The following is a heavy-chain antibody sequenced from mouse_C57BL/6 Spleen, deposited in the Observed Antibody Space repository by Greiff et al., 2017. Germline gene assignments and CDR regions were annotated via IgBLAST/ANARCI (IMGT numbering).Heavy chain of an antibody. CDR3: ARKAYYSFMDY. D-gene: IGHD2-12*01. CDR1: GYAFSSSW. CDR2: IYPGDGDT. Sequence: QVQLQQSGPELVKPGASVKISCKASGYAFSSSWMNWVKQRPGKGLEWIGRIYPGDGDTNYNGKFKGKATLTADKSSSTAYMQLSSLTSEDSAVYFCARKAYYSFMDYWGQGTSVTVSS. J-gene: IGHJ4*01. V-gene: IGHV1-82*01.